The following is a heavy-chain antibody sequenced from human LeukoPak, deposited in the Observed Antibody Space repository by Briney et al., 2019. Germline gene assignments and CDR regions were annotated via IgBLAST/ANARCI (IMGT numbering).Heavy chain of an antibody. CDR3: ASSIAAAGRTGWFDP. CDR2: IIPILGIA. J-gene: IGHJ5*02. Sequence: SSVQFSCKASRGTFSRYAMSWVRQPPGKGLEWMGRIIPILGIANYAQKFQGRVTITADKSTSTAYMELSSLRSEDTAVYYCASSIAAAGRTGWFDPWGQGTLVTVSS. V-gene: IGHV1-69*04. D-gene: IGHD6-13*01. CDR1: RGTFSRYA.